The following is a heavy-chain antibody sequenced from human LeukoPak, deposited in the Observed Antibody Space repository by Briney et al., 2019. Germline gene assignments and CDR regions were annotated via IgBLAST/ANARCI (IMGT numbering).Heavy chain of an antibody. J-gene: IGHJ3*02. D-gene: IGHD3-22*01. V-gene: IGHV3-30*02. Sequence: PGGSLRLSCAGSGFIFSNYGMHWVRQAPAKGLEWVAFIRYDGNKKYYADSVKGRFTISRDNSKNTLYLQMNSLRAEDTAVYYCAKDLNYYDSSGSPSAFDIWGQGTMVTVSS. CDR3: AKDLNYYDSSGSPSAFDI. CDR2: IRYDGNKK. CDR1: GFIFSNYG.